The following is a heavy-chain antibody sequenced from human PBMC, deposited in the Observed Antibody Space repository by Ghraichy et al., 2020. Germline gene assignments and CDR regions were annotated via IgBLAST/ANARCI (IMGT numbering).Heavy chain of an antibody. CDR1: GFTFSSFW. Sequence: GGSLRLSCAASGFTFSSFWMTWVRQAPGKGLEWVANIKQDGSEKYYVDSVKGRFTISRDNAKKSLYLQMNSLKAEDTAVYYCARDGGWFDPWGQGTLVTVSS. CDR2: IKQDGSEK. V-gene: IGHV3-7*01. J-gene: IGHJ5*02. CDR3: ARDGGWFDP.